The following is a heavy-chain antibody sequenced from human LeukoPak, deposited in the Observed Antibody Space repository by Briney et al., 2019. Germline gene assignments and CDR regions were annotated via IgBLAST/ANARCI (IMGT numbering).Heavy chain of an antibody. D-gene: IGHD3-3*01. V-gene: IGHV1-8*01. J-gene: IGHJ3*02. CDR1: GYTFSNYD. Sequence: ASVKVSCKASGYTFSNYDMNGVRRATGQGLEWMGWMNPSSGNTGYAQKFQGRVTMTWSTSMTTAYMELSSLRSEDTAMYYCTRAWSGGSDAFDIWGQGTMVTVSS. CDR3: TRAWSGGSDAFDI. CDR2: MNPSSGNT.